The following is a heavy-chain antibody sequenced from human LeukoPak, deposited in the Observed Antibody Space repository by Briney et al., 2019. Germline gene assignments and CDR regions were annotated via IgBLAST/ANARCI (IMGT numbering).Heavy chain of an antibody. Sequence: SETLSLTCTVSGGSISSYYWNWIRQPPGKALEWLGYAYYSGSTNYNPSLKTRLTISVDTSKAQFSLTLSSVTAADTAIYYCASRSGRNYYVMDVWGQGTTVIVSS. D-gene: IGHD3-10*01. V-gene: IGHV4-59*01. CDR3: ASRSGRNYYVMDV. J-gene: IGHJ6*02. CDR1: GGSISSYY. CDR2: AYYSGST.